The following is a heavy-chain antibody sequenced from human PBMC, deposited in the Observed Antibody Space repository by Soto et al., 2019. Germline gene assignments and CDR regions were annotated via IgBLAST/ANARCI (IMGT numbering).Heavy chain of an antibody. D-gene: IGHD3-16*01. CDR2: IIPILGIA. Sequence: QVQLVQSGAEVKKPGSSVKVSCKASGGTFSSYTISWVRQAPGQGLEWMGRIIPILGIANYAQKFQGRVTXTXXKSTSTAYMELSSLRAEDTAVYYCAREQYEGDPMSWGQGTLVTVCS. V-gene: IGHV1-69*08. J-gene: IGHJ4*02. CDR1: GGTFSSYT. CDR3: AREQYEGDPMS.